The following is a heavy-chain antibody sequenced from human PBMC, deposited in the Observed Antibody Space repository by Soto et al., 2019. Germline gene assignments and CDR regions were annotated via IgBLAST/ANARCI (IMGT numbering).Heavy chain of an antibody. CDR1: GGSITTSKYY. CDR3: ARRGYSYNYGFDY. V-gene: IGHV4-39*01. CDR2: IYYSGST. D-gene: IGHD5-18*01. J-gene: IGHJ4*02. Sequence: PSETLSLTCTVSGGSITTSKYYWGWIRQPPGEGLEWIGSIYYSGSTSYNPSLKSRVAIFVDTSKNQFSLQLTSVTAADTALYYCARRGYSYNYGFDYWGQGTQVTVSS.